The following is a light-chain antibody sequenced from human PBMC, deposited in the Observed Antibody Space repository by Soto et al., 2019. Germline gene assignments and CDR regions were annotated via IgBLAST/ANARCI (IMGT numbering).Light chain of an antibody. CDR2: KAS. Sequence: DIQLTQSPSTLSAYVGDRVNITCRASQNIRSWLAWYQQKPGKAPNLLIYKASSLKYGVPSRFSGSESGTEFTLTISSLQPDDFATYYCQQYNSYSTFGQGTKVDIK. CDR3: QQYNSYST. J-gene: IGKJ2*01. V-gene: IGKV1-5*03. CDR1: QNIRSW.